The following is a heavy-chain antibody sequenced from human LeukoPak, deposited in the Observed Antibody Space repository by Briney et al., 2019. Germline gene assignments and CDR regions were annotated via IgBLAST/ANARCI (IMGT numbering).Heavy chain of an antibody. Sequence: SETLSLTCAVYGGSFSGYYWSWIRQPPGKGLEWIGEINHSGSTNYNPSLKSRVTISVDTSKNQFSLNLSSVTAADTAVYYCARDGYSGNDGLWGQGTLVTVSS. V-gene: IGHV4-34*01. J-gene: IGHJ4*02. CDR3: ARDGYSGNDGL. CDR1: GGSFSGYY. D-gene: IGHD5-12*01. CDR2: INHSGST.